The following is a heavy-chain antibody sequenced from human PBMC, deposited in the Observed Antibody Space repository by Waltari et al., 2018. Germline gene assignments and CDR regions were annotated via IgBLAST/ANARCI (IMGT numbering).Heavy chain of an antibody. CDR2: IRYVGSMK. CDR3: PKLQPVPYCSGGSCYAH. V-gene: IGHV3-30*02. CDR1: GFTFSSYG. D-gene: IGHD2-15*01. Sequence: QVQLVESGGGVVQPGGSLRLSCAASGFTFSSYGMHWVRQAPGKGLEWVAFIRYVGSMKSYADSGKARFTISRDNSKTPLYRQMISRRAEYTAVYYFPKLQPVPYCSGGSCYAHWGQGTLVTVSS. J-gene: IGHJ4*02.